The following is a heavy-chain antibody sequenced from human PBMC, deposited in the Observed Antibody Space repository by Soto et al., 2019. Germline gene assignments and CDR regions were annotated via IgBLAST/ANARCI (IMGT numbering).Heavy chain of an antibody. J-gene: IGHJ6*02. CDR3: ARGGYCGGDCYPTYPERFDGMDV. CDR2: INHSGST. Sequence: SETLSLTCAVYGGSFSGYYWSWIRQPPGKGLEWIGEINHSGSTNYNPSLKSRVTISVDTSKNQFSLKLSSVTAADTAVYYCARGGYCGGDCYPTYPERFDGMDVWGQGTTVTVSS. D-gene: IGHD2-21*02. CDR1: GGSFSGYY. V-gene: IGHV4-34*01.